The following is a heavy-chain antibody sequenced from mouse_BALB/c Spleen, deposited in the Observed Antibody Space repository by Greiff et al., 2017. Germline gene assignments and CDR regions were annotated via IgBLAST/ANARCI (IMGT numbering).Heavy chain of an antibody. CDR1: GFTFSSYT. J-gene: IGHJ3*01. CDR2: ISNGGGST. Sequence: EVHLVESGGGLMQPGGSLKLSCAASGFTFSSYTMSWVRQTPEKRLEWVAYISNGGGSTYYPDTVKGRFTISRDNAKNTLYLQMSSLKSEDTAMYYCARQGYRSFAYWGQGTLVTVSA. D-gene: IGHD2-14*01. V-gene: IGHV5-12-2*01. CDR3: ARQGYRSFAY.